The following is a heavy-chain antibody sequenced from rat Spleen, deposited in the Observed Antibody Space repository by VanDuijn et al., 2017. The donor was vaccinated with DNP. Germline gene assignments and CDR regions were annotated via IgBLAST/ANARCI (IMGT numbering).Heavy chain of an antibody. V-gene: IGHV5-58*01. CDR3: ARRDTFYYFDY. Sequence: EVQLVETGGGLVQPGRSLKLSCVASGFTFSSYWMYWIRQAPGKGLEWVASINTDGGNTYYPDSVKGRFTISRDNAENTVYLQMNSLRSEDTATYYCARRDTFYYFDYWGQGVMVTVSS. CDR2: INTDGGNT. D-gene: IGHD2-2*01. CDR1: GFTFSSYW. J-gene: IGHJ2*01.